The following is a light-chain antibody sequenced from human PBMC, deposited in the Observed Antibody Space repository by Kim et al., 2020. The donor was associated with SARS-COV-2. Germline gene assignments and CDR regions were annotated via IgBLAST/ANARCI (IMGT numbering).Light chain of an antibody. CDR1: QTISTW. CDR2: KAS. J-gene: IGKJ1*01. Sequence: DMQMTQSPSSLSASVGETVTITCRASQTISTWLAWYQQKPGKPPKLLIYKASILEDGVPPRFSGSGSGTEFTLTINGLQADYLGTYGCKQYINVGRTFGQGPKLEI. V-gene: IGKV1-5*03. CDR3: KQYINVGRT.